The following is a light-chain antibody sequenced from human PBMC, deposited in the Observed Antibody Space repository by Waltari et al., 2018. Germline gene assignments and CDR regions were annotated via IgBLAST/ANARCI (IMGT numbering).Light chain of an antibody. Sequence: EIVLTQSPATLSLSPGERATLSCRASQSVSPYLAWYQPKPGQAPRLLINDASNRATGIPARFSGSGSGTDFTLTISSLEPDDFAVYYCQQRTNGPPVTFGQGTRLDLK. CDR1: QSVSPY. J-gene: IGKJ5*01. CDR3: QQRTNGPPVT. V-gene: IGKV3-11*01. CDR2: DAS.